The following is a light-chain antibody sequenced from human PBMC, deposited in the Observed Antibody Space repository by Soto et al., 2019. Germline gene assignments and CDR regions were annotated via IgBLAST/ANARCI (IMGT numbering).Light chain of an antibody. Sequence: QSVLTQPPSVSGAPGQRVTISCTGRSSNIGAGYDVHWYQQLPGTAPKFLIYGNSNRPSGVPDRFSGSKSGTSASLAITGLQAEDEADYYCQTYDSSLSGWVFGTGTKLTVL. V-gene: IGLV1-40*01. CDR3: QTYDSSLSGWV. J-gene: IGLJ1*01. CDR1: SSNIGAGYD. CDR2: GNS.